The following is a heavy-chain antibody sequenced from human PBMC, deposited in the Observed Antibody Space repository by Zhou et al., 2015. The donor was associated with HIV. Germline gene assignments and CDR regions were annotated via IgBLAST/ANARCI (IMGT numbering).Heavy chain of an antibody. CDR2: IIPMFGTT. Sequence: QVQLVQSGAEVKKPGSSVKVSCKASGGTFSAYAISWVRQAPGQGLEWMGGIIPMFGTTSYARTFQGRVTITADDSTSTSYMELNRLRSEDTAVYYCASQPPIVPAADNWFDPWGQGTLVTVSS. V-gene: IGHV1-69*01. D-gene: IGHD2-2*01. CDR3: ASQPPIVPAADNWFDP. J-gene: IGHJ5*02. CDR1: GGTFSAYA.